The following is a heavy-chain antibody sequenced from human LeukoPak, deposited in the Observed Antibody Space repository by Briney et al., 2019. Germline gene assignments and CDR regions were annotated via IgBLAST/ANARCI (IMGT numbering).Heavy chain of an antibody. CDR2: INHSGST. Sequence: SGTLSLTCAVSGGSISSSNWWSWVRQPPGKGLEWIGEINHSGSTNYNPSLKSRVTISVDTSKNQFSLKLSSVTAADTAVYYCARVPPRRRRPQSESFDYWGQGTLVTVSS. J-gene: IGHJ4*02. CDR1: GGSISSSNW. CDR3: ARVPPRRRRPQSESFDY. V-gene: IGHV4-4*02.